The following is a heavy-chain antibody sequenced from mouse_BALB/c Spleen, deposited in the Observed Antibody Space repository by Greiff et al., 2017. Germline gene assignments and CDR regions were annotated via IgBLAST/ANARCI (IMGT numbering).Heavy chain of an antibody. J-gene: IGHJ3*01. V-gene: IGHV2-2*02. CDR2: IWSGGST. CDR1: GFSLTSYG. Sequence: VNLVESGPGLVQPSQSLSITCTVSGFSLTSYGVHWVRQSPGKGLEWLGVIWSGGSTDYNAAFISRLSISKDNSKSQVFFKMNSLQANDTAIYYCARGGGGYPWFAYWGQGTLVTVSA. D-gene: IGHD2-2*01. CDR3: ARGGGGYPWFAY.